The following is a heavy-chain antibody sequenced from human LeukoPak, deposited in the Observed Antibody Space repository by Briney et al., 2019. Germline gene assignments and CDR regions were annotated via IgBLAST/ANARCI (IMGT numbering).Heavy chain of an antibody. CDR2: IKQDGTEK. J-gene: IGHJ4*02. Sequence: GGPLRLSCEGSGFPFSTYWMRWVRQAPGKGLEGVANIKQDGTEKYYVDSVKGRFTISRDNAKNSLYLEMNTRRGEDTAVYYCTRGGGGRYFDYWGQGALVSVSS. V-gene: IGHV3-7*04. CDR1: GFPFSTYW. D-gene: IGHD3-16*01. CDR3: TRGGGGRYFDY.